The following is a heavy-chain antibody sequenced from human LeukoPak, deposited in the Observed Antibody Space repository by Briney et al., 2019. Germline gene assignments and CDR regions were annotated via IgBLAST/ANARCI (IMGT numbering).Heavy chain of an antibody. Sequence: WVRQAPGKGLEWIGSIYYSGSTYYNPSLKSRVTISVDTSKNQFSLKLSSVTAADTAVYYCARVVTRWYFDLWGRGTLVTVSS. CDR2: IYYSGST. CDR3: ARVVTRWYFDL. D-gene: IGHD2-21*02. J-gene: IGHJ2*01. V-gene: IGHV4-39*07.